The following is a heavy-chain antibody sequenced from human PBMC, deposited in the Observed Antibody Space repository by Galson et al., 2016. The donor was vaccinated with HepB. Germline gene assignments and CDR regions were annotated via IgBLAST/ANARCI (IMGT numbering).Heavy chain of an antibody. V-gene: IGHV3-74*01. D-gene: IGHD3-10*01. CDR2: INSDGGSK. CDR3: ARGGGKPGISYGLDV. J-gene: IGHJ6*02. CDR1: GFTFSSYW. Sequence: SLRLSCAASGFTFSSYWMHWVRQAPGKGLVWVSRINSDGGSKDYADSVTGRFTISRDNAKNTLDLQMNSLRDEDTAVYFCARGGGKPGISYGLDVWGQGTTVTVSS.